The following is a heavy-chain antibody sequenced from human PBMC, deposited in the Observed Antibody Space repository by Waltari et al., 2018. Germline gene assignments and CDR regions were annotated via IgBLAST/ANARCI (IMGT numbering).Heavy chain of an antibody. CDR3: ARRLALSSSWSDY. V-gene: IGHV4-59*01. CDR2: IYYSVST. J-gene: IGHJ4*02. D-gene: IGHD6-13*01. Sequence: QVQLQESGPGLVKPSETLSLTCTVSGGSISSYYWSWIRQPPGKGLEWIGYIYYSVSTNYNPSLKSRVTISVDTSKNQFSLKLSSVTAADTAVYYCARRLALSSSWSDYWGQGTLVTVSS. CDR1: GGSISSYY.